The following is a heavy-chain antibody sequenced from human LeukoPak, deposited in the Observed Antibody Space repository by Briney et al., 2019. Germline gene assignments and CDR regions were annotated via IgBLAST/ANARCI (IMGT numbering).Heavy chain of an antibody. Sequence: PGGSLRLSCSASGFTFSSYAMSWVRLAPGKGLGWVSVISGSAYTTHYADCVKGRFTISRDNSKNTLYLQMNSLRAEDTAVYYCAKRPRSGGQGLDYYYYMDVWGKGTTVTVSS. D-gene: IGHD3-10*01. J-gene: IGHJ6*03. CDR1: GFTFSSYA. V-gene: IGHV3-23*01. CDR3: AKRPRSGGQGLDYYYYMDV. CDR2: ISGSAYTT.